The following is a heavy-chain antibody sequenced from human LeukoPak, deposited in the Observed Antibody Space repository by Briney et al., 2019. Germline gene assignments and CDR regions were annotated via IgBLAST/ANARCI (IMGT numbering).Heavy chain of an antibody. CDR3: TRDGAFLEWLLFSLDY. CDR2: FSSSGSTI. V-gene: IGHV3-11*01. Sequence: GGSLRLSCAASGFTFSDYYMSWIRQAPGKGLEWVSYFSSSGSTIYYADSVKGRFTISRDNAKNSLYLQMNSLRAEDTAVYYCTRDGAFLEWLLFSLDYWGQGTLVTVSS. D-gene: IGHD3-3*02. CDR1: GFTFSDYY. J-gene: IGHJ4*02.